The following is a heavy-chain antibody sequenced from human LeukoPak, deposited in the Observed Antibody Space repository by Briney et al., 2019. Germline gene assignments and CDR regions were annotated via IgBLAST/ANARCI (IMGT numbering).Heavy chain of an antibody. J-gene: IGHJ4*02. V-gene: IGHV3-48*02. D-gene: IGHD3-10*01. CDR2: ISSSSSTR. CDR3: SRYRGWFGDSIVHYFDY. Sequence: GGSLRLSCAESGFTFSSDSMNWVRQAPGKGLEWVSYISSSSSTRYYADSVKGRFTISRDNAKNSLYLQMNSLRDEDTAVYYCSRYRGWFGDSIVHYFDYWGQGTLVTVSS. CDR1: GFTFSSDS.